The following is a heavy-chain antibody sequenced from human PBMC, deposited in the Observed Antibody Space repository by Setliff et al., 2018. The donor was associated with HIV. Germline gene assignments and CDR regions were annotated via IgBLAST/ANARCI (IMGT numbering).Heavy chain of an antibody. Sequence: KPSETLSLTCAVSGGSISSSNWWSWVRQSPGKGLEWIGEIYHSGSTNYNPSLKSRVTISLDKSKNQISLKLTSVTAADTAVYYCARGMQYQLLRNWYFDLWGRGTLVTVSS. CDR2: IYHSGST. V-gene: IGHV4-4*02. CDR1: GGSISSSNW. D-gene: IGHD2-2*01. CDR3: ARGMQYQLLRNWYFDL. J-gene: IGHJ2*01.